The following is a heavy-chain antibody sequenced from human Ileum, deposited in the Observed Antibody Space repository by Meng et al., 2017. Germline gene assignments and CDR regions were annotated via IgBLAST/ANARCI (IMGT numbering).Heavy chain of an antibody. Sequence: VQLQESGPGLVKSSQTLSLPCTVSGGSISSGDYYWSWIRQPPGKGLEWIGYIFDTGPPSYSPPLRSRLSISMDTSNNQFSLKVTSVTAADTAVYYCARGVSAAGLFDNWGPGTLVTVSS. V-gene: IGHV4-30-4*01. CDR3: ARGVSAAGLFDN. CDR2: IFDTGPP. D-gene: IGHD2-2*01. CDR1: GGSISSGDYY. J-gene: IGHJ4*02.